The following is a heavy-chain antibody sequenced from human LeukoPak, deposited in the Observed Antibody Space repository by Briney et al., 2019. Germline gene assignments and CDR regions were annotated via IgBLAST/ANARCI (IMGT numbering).Heavy chain of an antibody. CDR1: GGSLSSPYY. D-gene: IGHD3-16*01. Sequence: SETLSLTCTVSGGSLSSPYYWGWIRQPPGRGLEWIGSIYHTGTAYYNPSLRSRVAMSVNTSKNQFSLKLSSVTAADTAVYYCARDWGTPLAQTDHWGQGTLVTAPS. CDR3: ARDWGTPLAQTDH. V-gene: IGHV4-38-2*02. J-gene: IGHJ4*02. CDR2: IYHTGTA.